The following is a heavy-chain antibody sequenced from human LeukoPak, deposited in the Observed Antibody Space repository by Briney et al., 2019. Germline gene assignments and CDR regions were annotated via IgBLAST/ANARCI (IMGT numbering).Heavy chain of an antibody. CDR2: IIPIFGTA. Sequence: SVKVSCKASGGTFSSYAISWVRQAPGQGLEWMGGIIPIFGTANYTQKFQGRVTITTDESTSTAYMELSSLRSEDTAVYYCARVLAAAGTGWFDPWGQGTLVTVSS. CDR3: ARVLAAAGTGWFDP. D-gene: IGHD6-13*01. CDR1: GGTFSSYA. V-gene: IGHV1-69*05. J-gene: IGHJ5*02.